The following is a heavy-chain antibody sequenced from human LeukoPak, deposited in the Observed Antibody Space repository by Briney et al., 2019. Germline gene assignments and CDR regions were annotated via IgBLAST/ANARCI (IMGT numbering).Heavy chain of an antibody. Sequence: SETLSLTCTVSGGSISSYYWSWIRQPPGKGLEWIGYIYYSGSTNYNPSLKSRVTISVDTSKNQFSLKLSSVTAADTAVYYCARAYDSSGYHPTYAFDIWGQGTMVTVSS. CDR1: GGSISSYY. D-gene: IGHD3-22*01. V-gene: IGHV4-59*01. CDR3: ARAYDSSGYHPTYAFDI. CDR2: IYYSGST. J-gene: IGHJ3*02.